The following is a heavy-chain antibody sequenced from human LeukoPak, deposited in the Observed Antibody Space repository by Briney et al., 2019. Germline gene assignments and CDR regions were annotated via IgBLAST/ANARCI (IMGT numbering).Heavy chain of an antibody. J-gene: IGHJ4*02. D-gene: IGHD3-16*01. CDR2: IYYSGST. CDR1: GGSISSYY. CDR3: ARWGDTWYYFDY. V-gene: IGHV4-59*12. Sequence: SETLSLTCTVSGGSISSYYWSWIRQPPGKGLEWIGYIYYSGSTNYNPSLKSRVTMSVDTSKNQFSLKLSSVTAADTAIYYCARWGDTWYYFDYWGQGTLVTVSS.